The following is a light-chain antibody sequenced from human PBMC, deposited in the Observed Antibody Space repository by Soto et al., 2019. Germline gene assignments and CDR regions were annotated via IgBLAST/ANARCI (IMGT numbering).Light chain of an antibody. Sequence: EIVLTQSPAPLSLSAGEGATLSCRASQSIGSELAWYQQKPGQAPRLVIADASNRATGIPARFSGRGSATDFTLTIRTVEPGDVGIYYCQQRYSWPITFGQGTRLEIK. V-gene: IGKV3-11*01. CDR1: QSIGSE. CDR2: DAS. J-gene: IGKJ5*01. CDR3: QQRYSWPIT.